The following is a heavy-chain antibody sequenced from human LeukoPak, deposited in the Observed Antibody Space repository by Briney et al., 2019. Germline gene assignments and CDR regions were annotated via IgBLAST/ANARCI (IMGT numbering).Heavy chain of an antibody. Sequence: GGSLRLSCAPSGFTFSSYAMSWVRQAPGKRLEWVSVISAGGGSTYYADSVKGRFPISRDNSKNSLYLQMNSLRAEDTAVYYCAKVLYGAHDAFDMWGQGTMVTVSS. CDR3: AKVLYGAHDAFDM. CDR2: ISAGGGST. J-gene: IGHJ3*02. D-gene: IGHD4-17*01. CDR1: GFTFSSYA. V-gene: IGHV3-23*01.